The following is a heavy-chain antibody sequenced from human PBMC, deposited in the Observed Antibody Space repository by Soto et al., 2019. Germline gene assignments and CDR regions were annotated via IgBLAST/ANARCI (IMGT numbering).Heavy chain of an antibody. V-gene: IGHV4-34*01. CDR2: INHSGST. J-gene: IGHJ4*02. CDR1: GGSFSGYY. D-gene: IGHD2-2*01. CDR3: ARTDDWGLSVPAAADY. Sequence: QVQLQQWGAGLLKPSETLSLTCAVYGGSFSGYYWSWIRQPPGKGLEWIGEINHSGSTNYNPSLKRRVTISVDTSKNQFSLKLSSVTAADTAVYYCARTDDWGLSVPAAADYWGQGTLVTVSS.